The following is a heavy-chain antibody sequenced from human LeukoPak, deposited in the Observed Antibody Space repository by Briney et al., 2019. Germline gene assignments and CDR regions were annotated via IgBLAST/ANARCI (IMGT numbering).Heavy chain of an antibody. CDR1: GDSIRSSSYY. V-gene: IGHV4-39*07. CDR3: ARGNLRPYYYDSSGYYLNWFDP. D-gene: IGHD3-22*01. CDR2: IYYSGST. Sequence: SETLSFTCTVSGDSIRSSSYYWGWIRQPPGKGLEWIGTIYYSGSTYYNPSLKSRVTISVDTSKNQFSLKLSSVTAADTAVYYCARGNLRPYYYDSSGYYLNWFDPWGQGTLVTVSS. J-gene: IGHJ5*02.